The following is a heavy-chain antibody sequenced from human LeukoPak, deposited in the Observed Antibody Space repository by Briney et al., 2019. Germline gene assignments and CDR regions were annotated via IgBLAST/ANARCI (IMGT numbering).Heavy chain of an antibody. Sequence: ASVKVSCKASGGTFSSYAISWVRQAPGQGLEWMGWISAYNGNTNYAQKLQGRVTMTTDTSTSTAYMELRSLRSDDTAVYYCARARGILWFGGTDYWGQGTLVTVSS. V-gene: IGHV1-18*01. CDR1: GGTFSSYA. CDR2: ISAYNGNT. J-gene: IGHJ4*02. D-gene: IGHD3-10*01. CDR3: ARARGILWFGGTDY.